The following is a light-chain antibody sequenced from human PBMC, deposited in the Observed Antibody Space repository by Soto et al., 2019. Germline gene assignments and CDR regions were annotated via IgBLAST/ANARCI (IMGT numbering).Light chain of an antibody. V-gene: IGKV1-39*01. J-gene: IGKJ2*03. CDR2: RAY. CDR3: QQSHITQYS. CDR1: QNINTD. Sequence: DIQMTQSPSSLSASVGDRVTITCRANQNINTDLHWYQQRPGEAPNLLISRAYNLQSGVPSRFSGGGFGTDFTLTISGLQREDFATYYCQQSHITQYSFGQGTKVDIK.